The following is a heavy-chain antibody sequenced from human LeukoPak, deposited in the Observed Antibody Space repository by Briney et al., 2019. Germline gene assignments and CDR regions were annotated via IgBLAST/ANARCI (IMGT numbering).Heavy chain of an antibody. CDR3: ARDRGNSGLNFDL. J-gene: IGHJ2*01. V-gene: IGHV4-61*08. D-gene: IGHD4-23*01. CDR1: GGSISSGGYY. CDR2: IYYIGST. Sequence: SETLSLTCTVSGGSISSGGYYWSWIRQPPGKGLEWIGYIYYIGSTNYNPSLKSRVTISVDTSKNQFSLKLSSVTAADTAVYYCARDRGNSGLNFDLWGRGTLVTVSS.